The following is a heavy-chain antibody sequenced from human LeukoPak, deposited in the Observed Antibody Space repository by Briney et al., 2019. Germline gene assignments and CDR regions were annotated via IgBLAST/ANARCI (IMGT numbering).Heavy chain of an antibody. D-gene: IGHD3-3*01. V-gene: IGHV4-59*01. CDR2: IYYSGST. CDR3: ARDSPGYDFWSGYYSRDYYYYYGMDV. CDR1: GGSISSYY. J-gene: IGHJ6*02. Sequence: NPSETLSLTCTVSGGSISSYYWSWIRQPPGKGLEWIGYIYYSGSTNYNPSLKSRVTISVDTSKNQFSLKLSSVTAADTAVYYCARDSPGYDFWSGYYSRDYYYYYGMDVWGQGTTVTVSS.